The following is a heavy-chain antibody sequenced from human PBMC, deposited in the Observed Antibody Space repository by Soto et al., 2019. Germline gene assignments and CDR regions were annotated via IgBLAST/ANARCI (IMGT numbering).Heavy chain of an antibody. D-gene: IGHD4-17*01. Sequence: GGSLRLSCAASGFTFSSYWMTWVRQAPGKGLEWVANIKQDGSEKYYVDSVKGRFTISRDNAKNSLYLQMNSLETEDTAVYYCTTDPGDYEDFWGQGTLVTVSS. V-gene: IGHV3-7*03. CDR3: TTDPGDYEDF. CDR2: IKQDGSEK. J-gene: IGHJ4*02. CDR1: GFTFSSYW.